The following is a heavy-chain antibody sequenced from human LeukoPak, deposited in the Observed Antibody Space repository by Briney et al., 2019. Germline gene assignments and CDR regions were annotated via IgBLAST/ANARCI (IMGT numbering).Heavy chain of an antibody. V-gene: IGHV3-30*01. Sequence: GGSLRLSCAASGFTFSSYAMHWVRQAPGKGLEWVAVISYDGSNKYYAASVKGRFTISRDNSKNTLYLQMNSLRAEDTAVYYCARESSYYDFWSGYRNWFDPWGQGTLVTVSS. CDR3: ARESSYYDFWSGYRNWFDP. CDR1: GFTFSSYA. J-gene: IGHJ5*02. CDR2: ISYDGSNK. D-gene: IGHD3-3*01.